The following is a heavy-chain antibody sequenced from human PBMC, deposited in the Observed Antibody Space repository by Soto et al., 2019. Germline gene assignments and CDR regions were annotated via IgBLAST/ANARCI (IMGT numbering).Heavy chain of an antibody. CDR1: GGSISSGGYY. J-gene: IGHJ4*02. CDR2: IYYSGST. Sequence: QVQLQESGPGLVKPSQTLSLTCTVSGGSISSGGYYWSWIRQHPGKGLEGIGYIYYSGSTYYNPSLKSRVTLSVDTPKNQFSLKLSSVTAADTAVYYCARSSTSANYFDYWGQGTLVTVSS. CDR3: ARSSTSANYFDY. D-gene: IGHD2-2*01. V-gene: IGHV4-31*03.